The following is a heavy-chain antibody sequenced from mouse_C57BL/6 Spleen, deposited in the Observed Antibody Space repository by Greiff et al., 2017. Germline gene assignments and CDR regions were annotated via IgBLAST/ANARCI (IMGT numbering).Heavy chain of an antibody. Sequence: QVQLQQPGAELVKPGASVKLSCKASGYTFTSYWMHWVKQRPGRGLEWIGRIDPNSGGTKYNEKFKSKATLTVDKPSSTAYMQLSSLTSEDSAVYDCAREGYYGSSRAWFAYWGQGTLVTVSA. CDR2: IDPNSGGT. D-gene: IGHD1-1*01. CDR1: GYTFTSYW. CDR3: AREGYYGSSRAWFAY. V-gene: IGHV1-72*01. J-gene: IGHJ3*01.